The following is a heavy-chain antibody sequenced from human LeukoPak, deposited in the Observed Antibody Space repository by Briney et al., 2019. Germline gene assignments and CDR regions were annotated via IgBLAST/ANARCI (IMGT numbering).Heavy chain of an antibody. D-gene: IGHD3-22*01. CDR2: INPNSGGT. CDR1: GYTFTGYY. V-gene: IGHV1-2*02. Sequence: ASVKVSCKSSGYTFTGYYMHWVRQAPGQGLDWMGWINPNSGGTNYAQKFQGRVTMTRDTSISTAYMELSRLRSDDTAVYYCARNSYDSSGYYHYWGQGTLVTVSS. J-gene: IGHJ4*02. CDR3: ARNSYDSSGYYHY.